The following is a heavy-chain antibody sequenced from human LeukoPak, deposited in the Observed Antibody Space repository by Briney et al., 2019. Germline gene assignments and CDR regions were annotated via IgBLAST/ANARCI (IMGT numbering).Heavy chain of an antibody. CDR1: GFTFGSYA. V-gene: IGHV3-23*01. Sequence: GGSLRLSCAASGFTFGSYAMSWVRQAPGKGLEWVSAISGSGGSTYYADSVKGRFTISRDNSKNTLYLQMNSLRAEDTAVYYRARLTGTTDDYWGQGTLVTVSS. D-gene: IGHD1-7*01. J-gene: IGHJ4*02. CDR3: ARLTGTTDDY. CDR2: ISGSGGST.